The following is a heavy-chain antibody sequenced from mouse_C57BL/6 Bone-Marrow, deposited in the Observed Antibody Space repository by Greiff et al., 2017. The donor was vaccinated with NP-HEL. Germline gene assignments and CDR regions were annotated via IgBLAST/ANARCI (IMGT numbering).Heavy chain of an antibody. V-gene: IGHV1-26*01. Sequence: EVQLQQSGPELVKPGASVKISCKASGYTFTDYYMNWVKQSHGKSLEWIGDLNPNNGGTSYNQKFKGKATLTVDKSSSTAYMELRSLTSEDSAVYYCAKSFYYYGSSYEDYAMDYWGQGTSVTVSS. J-gene: IGHJ4*01. CDR1: GYTFTDYY. D-gene: IGHD1-1*01. CDR3: AKSFYYYGSSYEDYAMDY. CDR2: LNPNNGGT.